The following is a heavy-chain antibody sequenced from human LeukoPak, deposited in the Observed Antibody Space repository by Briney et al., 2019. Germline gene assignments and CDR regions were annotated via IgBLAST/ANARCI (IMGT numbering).Heavy chain of an antibody. D-gene: IGHD6-13*01. J-gene: IGHJ4*02. V-gene: IGHV4-59*01. Sequence: SETLSLTCTVSGGSISSYYWSWIRQPPGKGLGWIGYIYYSGTTNYNPSLKSRVTISVDTSKNQFSLKLSSVTAADTAVYYCARGVYIAAAQYGYWGQGTLVSVSS. CDR1: GGSISSYY. CDR2: IYYSGTT. CDR3: ARGVYIAAAQYGY.